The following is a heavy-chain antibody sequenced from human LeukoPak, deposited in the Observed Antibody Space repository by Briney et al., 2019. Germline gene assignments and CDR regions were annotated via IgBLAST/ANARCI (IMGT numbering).Heavy chain of an antibody. D-gene: IGHD3-22*01. CDR3: ARDLYYYDSGGPDY. J-gene: IGHJ4*02. CDR2: IMSISGIA. V-gene: IGHV1-69*05. CDR1: GDTFSNYG. Sequence: SVKVSCKASGDTFSNYGLSWVRQAPGQGLEWMGRIMSISGIANYAQKFQDRVTINTDESTSTVYMELNSLRSEDTAVYYCARDLYYYDSGGPDYWGQGTLVSVSS.